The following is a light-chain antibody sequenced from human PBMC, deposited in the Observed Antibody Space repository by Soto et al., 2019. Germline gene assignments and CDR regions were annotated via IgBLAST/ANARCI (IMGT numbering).Light chain of an antibody. J-gene: IGLJ1*01. CDR2: MVS. V-gene: IGLV2-14*01. CDR3: QSYDSSLSAYV. Sequence: QSALTQPASVSGSPGQSITISCTGTSSDVGNYNYVSWYQQYPGRVPKLLIYMVSNRPSGVSNRFSGSKSGNTASLTISGLQAEDEADYYCQSYDSSLSAYVFGTGTKVTVL. CDR1: SSDVGNYNY.